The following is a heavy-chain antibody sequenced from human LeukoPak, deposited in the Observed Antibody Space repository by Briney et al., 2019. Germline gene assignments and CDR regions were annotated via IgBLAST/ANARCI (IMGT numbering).Heavy chain of an antibody. CDR3: ARVRGDFETD. D-gene: IGHD3-16*01. CDR2: RYYSGST. CDR1: GGSVSSYY. Sequence: PSQTLYLTCSVSGGSVSSYYWTWIRQPPGKGLEWIGYRYYSGSTTYNPSLKSRVTISVDTSKSQFSLKLISVTAADTAIYYCARVRGDFETDWGQGTLVTVSS. J-gene: IGHJ1*01. V-gene: IGHV4-59*02.